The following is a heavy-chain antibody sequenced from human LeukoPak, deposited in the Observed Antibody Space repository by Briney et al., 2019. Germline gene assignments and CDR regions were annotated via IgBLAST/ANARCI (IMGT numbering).Heavy chain of an antibody. J-gene: IGHJ4*02. D-gene: IGHD5-24*01. CDR1: GGTFSSYA. CDR3: ARGGWLQSHYFDY. V-gene: IGHV1-69*05. Sequence: SVKVSCKASGGTFSSYAISWVRQAPGQGLEWMGGIIPIFGTANYAQKFQGRVTMTRDTSTSTVYMELSSLRSEDTAVHYCARGGWLQSHYFDYWGQGTLVTVSS. CDR2: IIPIFGTA.